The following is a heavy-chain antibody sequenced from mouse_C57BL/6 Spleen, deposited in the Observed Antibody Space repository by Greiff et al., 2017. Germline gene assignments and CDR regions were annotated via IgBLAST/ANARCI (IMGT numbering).Heavy chain of an antibody. CDR2: IHPNSGST. CDR1: GYTFTSYW. CDR3: APLTGTKDWYFDV. J-gene: IGHJ1*03. V-gene: IGHV1-64*01. D-gene: IGHD4-1*01. Sequence: QVQLQQSGAELVKPGASVKLSCKASGYTFTSYWMHWVKQRPGQGLEWIGMIHPNSGSTNYNEKFKSKATLTVDKSSSTAYMQLSSLTSEDSAVYYCAPLTGTKDWYFDVWGTGTTVTVSS.